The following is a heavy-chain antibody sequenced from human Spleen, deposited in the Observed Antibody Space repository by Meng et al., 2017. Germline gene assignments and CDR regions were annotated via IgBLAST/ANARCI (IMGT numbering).Heavy chain of an antibody. Sequence: ASVKVSCKASGYPFTRSAVNWVRQAPGQGLQWMGWINTNTGNPTYAQGFTGRFVFSLDTSVSTAYLQISSLKAEDTAVYYCARARDGYNIWGDYWGQGTLVTVSS. CDR2: INTNTGNP. D-gene: IGHD5-24*01. V-gene: IGHV7-4-1*02. CDR1: GYPFTRSA. CDR3: ARARDGYNIWGDY. J-gene: IGHJ4*02.